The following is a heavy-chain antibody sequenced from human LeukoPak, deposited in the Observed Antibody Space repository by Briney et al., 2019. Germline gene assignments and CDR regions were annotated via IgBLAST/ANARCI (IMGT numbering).Heavy chain of an antibody. Sequence: SVKVSCKCSGCTFSSYATSWVRQAPGQGLEWMGMNIPSLGIANYAQKFHGRATITADKSRSTAYMELRSPRSQDTAVYHCARDPQYASDYVGYSGQGCLVTV. J-gene: IGHJ4*02. CDR1: GCTFSSYA. CDR2: NIPSLGIA. D-gene: IGHD2-2*01. V-gene: IGHV1-69*04. CDR3: ARDPQYASDYVGY.